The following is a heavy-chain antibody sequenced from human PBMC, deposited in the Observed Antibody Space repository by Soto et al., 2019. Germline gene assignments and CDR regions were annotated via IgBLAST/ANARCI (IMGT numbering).Heavy chain of an antibody. CDR1: GFTVSSNY. D-gene: IGHD1-1*01. CDR3: ARQLGRNTGFDN. CDR2: LYSGGST. V-gene: IGHV3-53*01. Sequence: EVQLVESGGGLIQPGVSLRLSCAASGFTVSSNYMSWVRQAPGKGLEWVSVLYSGGSTYYADSVKGRFTISRDNSKNTLYLQMNILRAEDTAVYYCARQLGRNTGFDNWGQGTLVTFSA. J-gene: IGHJ4*02.